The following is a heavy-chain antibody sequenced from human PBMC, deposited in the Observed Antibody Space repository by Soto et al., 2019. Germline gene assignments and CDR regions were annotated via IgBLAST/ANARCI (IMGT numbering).Heavy chain of an antibody. D-gene: IGHD6-13*01. CDR2: ISGSGGST. V-gene: IGHV3-23*01. J-gene: IGHJ6*02. CDR1: GFTFSSYA. CDR3: AKNEGQLVYGMDV. Sequence: GGSLILSCAASGFTFSSYATSCVRQAPGKGLEWVSAISGSGGSTYYADSVKGRFTISRDNSKNTLYLQMNSLRAEDTAVYYCAKNEGQLVYGMDVWGQGTTVTVSS.